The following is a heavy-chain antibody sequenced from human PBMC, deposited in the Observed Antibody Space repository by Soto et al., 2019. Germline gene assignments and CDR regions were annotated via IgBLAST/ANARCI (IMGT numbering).Heavy chain of an antibody. Sequence: EVQLVESGGGLVQPGGSLKLSCAASGFTFSDSAMHWVRQASGKGLEWVGRIRNKTNKYATAYIASVKGRFTISSDDSKSTVYLQINSLKLDDTAVYFCTSLRDWTAVAPLDYWGLGTLVTVSS. CDR2: IRNKTNKYAT. CDR1: GFTFSDSA. D-gene: IGHD5-18*01. J-gene: IGHJ4*02. V-gene: IGHV3-73*02. CDR3: TSLRDWTAVAPLDY.